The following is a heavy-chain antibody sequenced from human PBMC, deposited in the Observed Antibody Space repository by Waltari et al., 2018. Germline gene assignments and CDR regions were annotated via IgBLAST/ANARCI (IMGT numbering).Heavy chain of an antibody. D-gene: IGHD6-13*01. Sequence: EVQLVQSGAEVKKPGASLKISCKGSGYSFHSYRIGWMPPRPGKGLEWMGIIYPGDSDTRYSPSFQGQVTISADKSISTAYLQWSSLKASDTAMYYCARGNSPRDDAFDIWGQGTMVTVSS. CDR3: ARGNSPRDDAFDI. CDR1: GYSFHSYR. J-gene: IGHJ3*02. V-gene: IGHV5-51*01. CDR2: IYPGDSDT.